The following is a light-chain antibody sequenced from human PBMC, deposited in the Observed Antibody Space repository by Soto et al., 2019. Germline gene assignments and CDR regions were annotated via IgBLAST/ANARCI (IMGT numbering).Light chain of an antibody. CDR1: SSDVGSYNL. Sequence: QSALTQPASVSGSPGQSITISCTGTSSDVGSYNLVSWYQQHPGKAPKLMIHEDTKRPSGVSNRFSGSKSGNTASLTISGLQAEDEADYYCCSYAGSSTFVFGTETKLTVL. V-gene: IGLV2-23*01. J-gene: IGLJ1*01. CDR3: CSYAGSSTFV. CDR2: EDT.